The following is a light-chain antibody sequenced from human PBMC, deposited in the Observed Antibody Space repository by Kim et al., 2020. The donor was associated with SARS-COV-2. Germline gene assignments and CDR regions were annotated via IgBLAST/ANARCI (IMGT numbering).Light chain of an antibody. Sequence: SYELTQPLSVSVALGQTARITCGGNNFGSTNVHWYQQKPGQAPKLVIFRDSNRPSGIPERFSGSNSGNTATLTISRAQDGDEADYYCQVWDTTVLFGGGTQLTVL. J-gene: IGLJ2*01. CDR2: RDS. V-gene: IGLV3-9*01. CDR1: NFGSTN. CDR3: QVWDTTVL.